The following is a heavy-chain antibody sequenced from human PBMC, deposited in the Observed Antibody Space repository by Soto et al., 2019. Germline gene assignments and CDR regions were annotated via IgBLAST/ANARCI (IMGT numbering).Heavy chain of an antibody. CDR3: AKDRKDIVVVPAARSPFDY. J-gene: IGHJ4*02. CDR2: ISGSGGST. V-gene: IGHV3-23*01. D-gene: IGHD2-2*01. CDR1: GFTFSSYA. Sequence: GESLKISCAASGFTFSSYAMSWVRQAPGKGLEWVSAISGSGGSTYYADSVKGRFTISRDNSKNTLYLQMNSLRAEDTAVYYCAKDRKDIVVVPAARSPFDYWGQGTLVTVSS.